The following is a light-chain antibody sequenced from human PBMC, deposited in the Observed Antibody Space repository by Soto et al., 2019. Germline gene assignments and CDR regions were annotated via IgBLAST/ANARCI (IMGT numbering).Light chain of an antibody. CDR3: QQYHSYSPFT. J-gene: IGKJ3*01. Sequence: DIHRTQSRSTLSASVGDRVTVTCRASQSIGSWLAWYQQKPGKAPKLLIYDASSLESGVPSRFSGSGSGTEFTLTISSLQPGDFATYYCQQYHSYSPFTFGPGTKVDIK. V-gene: IGKV1-5*01. CDR2: DAS. CDR1: QSIGSW.